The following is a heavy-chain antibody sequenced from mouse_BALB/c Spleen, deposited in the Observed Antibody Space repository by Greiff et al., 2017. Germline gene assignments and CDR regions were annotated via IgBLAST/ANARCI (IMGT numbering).Heavy chain of an antibody. Sequence: GGGLVQPKGSLKLSCAASGFTFNTNAMNWVRQAPGKGLEWVARIRSKSNNYATYYADSVKDRFTISRDDSQSMLYLQMNNLKTEDTAMYYCVRDRNFFAYWGQGTLVTVSA. J-gene: IGHJ3*01. CDR2: IRSKSNNYAT. V-gene: IGHV10S3*01. CDR3: VRDRNFFAY. CDR1: GFTFNTNA.